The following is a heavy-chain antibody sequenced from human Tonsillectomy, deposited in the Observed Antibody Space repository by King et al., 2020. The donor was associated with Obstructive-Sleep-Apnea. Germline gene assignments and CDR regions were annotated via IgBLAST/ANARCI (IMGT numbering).Heavy chain of an antibody. CDR3: ARQADQQVMD. Sequence: QLVQSGAEVKKPGESLRISCKGSGYRFTSYWIGWVRQMPGRGLEWMGIINPGDSDTRYSPSFQGQVTISVDKSISTAYLQWSSLKASDTAMFYCARQADQQVMDWGQGTLVTVSS. CDR1: GYRFTSYW. V-gene: IGHV5-51*01. CDR2: INPGDSDT. J-gene: IGHJ4*02. D-gene: IGHD2-2*01.